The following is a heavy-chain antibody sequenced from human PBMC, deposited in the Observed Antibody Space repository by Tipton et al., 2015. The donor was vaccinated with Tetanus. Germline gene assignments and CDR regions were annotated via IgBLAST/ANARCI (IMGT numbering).Heavy chain of an antibody. V-gene: IGHV3-9*03. CDR3: VKDMVPGGADL. CDR1: GVNLDYYG. Sequence: SLRLSCAASGVNLDYYGMHWARQVPGKGLEWVSGIIWNSGHIGYGDSVKGRFTISRDKAKNSLYLQMNSLRDEDMALYYCVKDMVPGGADLWGQGTTVIVSS. D-gene: IGHD4-17*01. CDR2: IIWNSGHI. J-gene: IGHJ6*02.